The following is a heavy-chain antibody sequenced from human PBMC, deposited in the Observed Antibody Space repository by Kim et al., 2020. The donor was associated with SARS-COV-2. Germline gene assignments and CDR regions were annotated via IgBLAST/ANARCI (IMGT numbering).Heavy chain of an antibody. CDR3: ARYDSGTGEGWFDP. V-gene: IGHV4-31*03. CDR1: GDSISSGGYY. CDR2: INNSGTT. J-gene: IGHJ5*02. Sequence: SETLSLTCTVSGDSISSGGYYWSWIRQHPGKGLEWIGYINNSGTTYYNPSLKSRVTISVDTSKNHFSLKLSSVTAADTAVYYCARYDSGTGEGWFDPWGQGTLVTVSS. D-gene: IGHD3-10*01.